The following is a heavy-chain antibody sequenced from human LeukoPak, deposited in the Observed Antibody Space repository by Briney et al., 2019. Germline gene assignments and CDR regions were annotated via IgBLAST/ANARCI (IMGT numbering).Heavy chain of an antibody. CDR1: GFIFSIYN. J-gene: IGHJ4*02. CDR3: VRGPHIAATSY. CDR2: INTRSSSS. V-gene: IGHV3-21*04. Sequence: GGSLRLSCAASGFIFSIYNMNWVRQAPGKGLEWVSSINTRSSSSYYADSVKGRFTISRDNAKKSLYLQINTLRAEDTAVYYCVRGPHIAATSYWGQGTLVTVSS. D-gene: IGHD6-25*01.